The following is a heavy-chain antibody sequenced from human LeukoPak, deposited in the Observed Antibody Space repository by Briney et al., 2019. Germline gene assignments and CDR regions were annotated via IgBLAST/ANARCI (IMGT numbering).Heavy chain of an antibody. CDR2: IWYDGSDK. CDR1: GFIFSNHG. V-gene: IGHV3-33*01. J-gene: IGHJ4*02. Sequence: GGSLRLSCTASGFIFSNHGMLWVRQAPGKGLEWVAVIWYDGSDKFYADSVKGRFTISRDNSKNTLYLQMNSLRAEDTAVYYCVRLRAFYFDYWGLGTLVTVSS. CDR3: VRLRAFYFDY. D-gene: IGHD5-12*01.